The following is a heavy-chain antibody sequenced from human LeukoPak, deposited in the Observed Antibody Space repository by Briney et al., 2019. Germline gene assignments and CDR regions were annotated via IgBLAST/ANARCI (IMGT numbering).Heavy chain of an antibody. J-gene: IGHJ4*02. D-gene: IGHD6-19*01. CDR3: ARSVAVTGRAPVDRSPIGDSDY. V-gene: IGHV1-46*01. Sequence: ASVKASCKASGYTFTSYYMHWVRQAPGQGLEWMGIINPSGGSTSYAQKFQGRVTMTRDTSTSTVYMELSSLRSEDTAMYYCARSVAVTGRAPVDRSPIGDSDYWGQGTLVTVSS. CDR1: GYTFTSYY. CDR2: INPSGGST.